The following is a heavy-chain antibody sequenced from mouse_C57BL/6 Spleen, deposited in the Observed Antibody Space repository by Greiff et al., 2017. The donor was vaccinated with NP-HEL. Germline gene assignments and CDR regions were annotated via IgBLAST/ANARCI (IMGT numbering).Heavy chain of an antibody. D-gene: IGHD3-2*02. CDR2: IYPGDGDT. Sequence: QVQLQQSGAELVKPGASVKISCKASGYAFSSYWMNWVKRRPGKGLEWIGQIYPGDGDTNYNGKFKGKATLTADKSSSTAYMQLSSLTSEDSAVYFCARKPSSGWFAYWGQGTLVTVSA. CDR1: GYAFSSYW. J-gene: IGHJ3*01. V-gene: IGHV1-80*01. CDR3: ARKPSSGWFAY.